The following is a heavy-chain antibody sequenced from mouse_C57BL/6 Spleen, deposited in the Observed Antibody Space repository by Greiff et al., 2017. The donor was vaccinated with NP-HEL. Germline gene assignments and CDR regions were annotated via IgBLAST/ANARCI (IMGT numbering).Heavy chain of an antibody. Sequence: QVHVKQSGAELVRPGTSVKMSCKASGYTFTNYWIGWAKQRPGHGLEWIGDIYPGGGYTNYNEKFKGKATLTADKSSSTAYMQFSSLTSEDSAIYYCARRDYGSSSFAYWGQGTLVTVSA. CDR3: ARRDYGSSSFAY. D-gene: IGHD1-1*01. CDR2: IYPGGGYT. CDR1: GYTFTNYW. J-gene: IGHJ3*01. V-gene: IGHV1-63*01.